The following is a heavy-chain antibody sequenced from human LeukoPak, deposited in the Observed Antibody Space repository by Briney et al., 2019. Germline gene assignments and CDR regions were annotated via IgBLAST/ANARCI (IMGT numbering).Heavy chain of an antibody. J-gene: IGHJ3*01. D-gene: IGHD6-6*01. CDR3: ARSSYSSSSSV. CDR1: GFTFSSYW. CDR2: INSDGSEG. Sequence: GGSLRLSCAASGFTFSSYWMNWARQAPGKGLEWVASINSDGSEGYYADVVKGRFTISRDNAKNSLYLQINSLRAEDTAVYYCARSSYSSSSSVWGQGTMVTVSS. V-gene: IGHV3-7*03.